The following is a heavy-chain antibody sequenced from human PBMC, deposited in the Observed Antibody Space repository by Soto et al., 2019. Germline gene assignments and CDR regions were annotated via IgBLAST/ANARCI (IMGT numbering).Heavy chain of an antibody. CDR1: GFTFSSYG. V-gene: IGHV3-30*18. J-gene: IGHJ4*02. CDR2: ISYDGSNK. CDR3: AKGGYSYRGYYFDY. Sequence: PGGSLRLSCAASGFTFSSYGMHWVRQAPGKGLEWVAVISYDGSNKYYADSVKGRFTISRDNSKNTLYLQMNSLRAEDTAVYYCAKGGYSYRGYYFDYWGQGTLVTVSS. D-gene: IGHD5-18*01.